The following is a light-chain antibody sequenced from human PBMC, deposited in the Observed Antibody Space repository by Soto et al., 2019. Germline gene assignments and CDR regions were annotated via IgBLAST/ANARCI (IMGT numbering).Light chain of an antibody. J-gene: IGKJ1*01. V-gene: IGKV3-15*01. CDR2: GAS. CDR1: QNIGNN. Sequence: EIFVTQYPATRSVSPGETATLFCRPSQNIGNNLAWYQQKPGQAPRLLIHGASTRATGVPARFNGSGSGTDFTLTISSLQSEDFAVYYCQRYNDWPPWTFGQGTKVDIK. CDR3: QRYNDWPPWT.